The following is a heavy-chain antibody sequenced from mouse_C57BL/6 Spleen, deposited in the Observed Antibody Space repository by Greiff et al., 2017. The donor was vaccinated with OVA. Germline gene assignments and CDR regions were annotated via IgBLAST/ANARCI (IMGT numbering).Heavy chain of an antibody. CDR2: ISSGSSTI. CDR1: GFTFSDYG. CDR3: ARRYFDV. J-gene: IGHJ1*03. Sequence: EVQLVESGGGLVKPGGSLKLSCAASGFTFSDYGMHWVRQAPEKGLEWVAYISSGSSTIYYADTVKGRFTISRDNAKNTRFLQMTSLRSEDTAMYYCARRYFDVWGTGTTVTVSS. V-gene: IGHV5-17*01.